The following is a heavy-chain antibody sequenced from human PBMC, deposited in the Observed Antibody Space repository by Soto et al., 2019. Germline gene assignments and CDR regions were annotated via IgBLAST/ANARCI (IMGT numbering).Heavy chain of an antibody. Sequence: GSLRLSCAASGFTFSSYAMNWVRQAPGKGLEWVSYITNSGSTIYYAASVKGRFTISRDNAKNSLYLQVNSLRNEDTAVYYCARDLFTVVDVFDIWGQGTMVTVSS. V-gene: IGHV3-48*02. CDR1: GFTFSSYA. J-gene: IGHJ3*02. CDR3: ARDLFTVVDVFDI. CDR2: ITNSGSTI. D-gene: IGHD2-2*01.